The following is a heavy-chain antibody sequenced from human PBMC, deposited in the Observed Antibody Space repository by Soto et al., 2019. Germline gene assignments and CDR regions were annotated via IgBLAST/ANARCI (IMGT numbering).Heavy chain of an antibody. CDR2: INHSGSS. V-gene: IGHV4-34*01. CDR3: ARMAGPWYFDL. CDR1: GGSFSGFY. Sequence: SETLSLTCAVHGGSFSGFYWTWIRQPPGKGLEWIGEINHSGSSYYNPPLKSRVTMSLDTSRNQFSLSLNSVTAADTAVYYCARMAGPWYFDLWGRGTLVTVSS. J-gene: IGHJ2*01.